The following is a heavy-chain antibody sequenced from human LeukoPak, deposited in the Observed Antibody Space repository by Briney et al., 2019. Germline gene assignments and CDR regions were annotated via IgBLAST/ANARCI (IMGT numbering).Heavy chain of an antibody. CDR2: VYSGDSDT. V-gene: IGHV5-51*01. J-gene: IGHJ4*02. D-gene: IGHD1-26*01. Sequence: GESLKISCKGSGYTFSHYWIGWVRQMPGKGLEWMGIVYSGDSDTRYSPSFQGQVIMSADKSVNTAYLQWSGLKASDTAVYYCARLSHKVCDGRGALNYWGQGTLVIVSS. CDR3: ARLSHKVCDGRGALNY. CDR1: GYTFSHYW.